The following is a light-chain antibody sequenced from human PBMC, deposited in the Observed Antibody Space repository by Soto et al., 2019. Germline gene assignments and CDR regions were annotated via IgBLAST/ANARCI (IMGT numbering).Light chain of an antibody. CDR3: QQSYSSWT. Sequence: ILMTQSPSSLSASVWDRVTITCRASQSIGNHLNWYRQKPGKPPDLLIYAASSLHSGVPSRFSGSGSGTDFTLTISSLQPEDFATFYCQQSYSSWTCGQGTKVDI. CDR2: AAS. J-gene: IGKJ1*01. CDR1: QSIGNH. V-gene: IGKV1-39*01.